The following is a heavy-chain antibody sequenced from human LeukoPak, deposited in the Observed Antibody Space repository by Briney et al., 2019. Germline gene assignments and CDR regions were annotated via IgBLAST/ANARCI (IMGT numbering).Heavy chain of an antibody. J-gene: IGHJ5*02. CDR2: ISSSGFNI. D-gene: IGHD2-15*01. CDR1: GFTFSSYS. CDR3: AVQSRLGYCSGGSCYSQPFDP. Sequence: GGSLRLSCPASGFTFSSYSMNWVRQAPGKGLEWVSYISSSGFNIYYADSVKGRFTISRDNAKNSLYLQMNSLRAEDTAVYYCAVQSRLGYCSGGSCYSQPFDPWGQGTLVTVSS. V-gene: IGHV3-48*04.